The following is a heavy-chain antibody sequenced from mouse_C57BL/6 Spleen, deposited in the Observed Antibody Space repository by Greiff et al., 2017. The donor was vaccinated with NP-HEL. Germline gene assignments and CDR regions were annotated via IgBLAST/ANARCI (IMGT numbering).Heavy chain of an antibody. CDR1: GYTFTDYY. CDR3: ARGGIYYDYSAWFAY. D-gene: IGHD2-4*01. CDR2: INPNNGGT. V-gene: IGHV1-26*01. J-gene: IGHJ3*01. Sequence: VHVKQSGPELVKPGASVKISCKASGYTFTDYYMNWVKQSHGKSLEWIGDINPNNGGTSYNQKFKGKATLTVDKSSSTAYMELRSLTSEDSAVYYCARGGIYYDYSAWFAYWGQGTLVTVSA.